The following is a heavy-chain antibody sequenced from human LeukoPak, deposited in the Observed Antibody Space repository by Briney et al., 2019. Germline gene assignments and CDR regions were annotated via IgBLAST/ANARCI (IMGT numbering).Heavy chain of an antibody. D-gene: IGHD1-1*01. CDR1: GYTFTSYG. V-gene: IGHV1-18*01. CDR3: ARDWDSRNDYSDP. Sequence: ASVKVSCKASGYTFTSYGISWVRQAPGQGLEWMGWTSAHNDDTKYAETLQGRLTMTTDISTSTAYMELTSLRSDDTAVYYWARDWDSRNDYSDPGGQGTLVIVP. J-gene: IGHJ5*02. CDR2: TSAHNDDT.